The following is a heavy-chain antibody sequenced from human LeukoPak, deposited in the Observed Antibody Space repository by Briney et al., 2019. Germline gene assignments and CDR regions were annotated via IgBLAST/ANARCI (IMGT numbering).Heavy chain of an antibody. Sequence: VASVKVSCKASGGTFSSYAISWVRQAPGQGLEWMGRIIPILGIANYAQKFQGRVTITADKSTSTAYMELSSLRSEDTAVYYCARDRGYSYGHWYFDLWGRGTLVTVSS. CDR2: IIPILGIA. D-gene: IGHD5-18*01. J-gene: IGHJ2*01. CDR3: ARDRGYSYGHWYFDL. CDR1: GGTFSSYA. V-gene: IGHV1-69*04.